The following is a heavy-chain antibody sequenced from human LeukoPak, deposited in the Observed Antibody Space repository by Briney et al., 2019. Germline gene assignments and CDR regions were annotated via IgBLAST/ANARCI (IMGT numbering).Heavy chain of an antibody. CDR3: AKDPDSSGLGAFDI. D-gene: IGHD3-22*01. V-gene: IGHV3-30*18. J-gene: IGHJ3*02. CDR1: GFTFSSYG. Sequence: GGSLRLSCAASGFTFSSYGMHWVRQAPGKGLEWVAVISYDGSNKYYADSVKGRFTISRDNSKNTLYLQMNSPRAEDTAVYYCAKDPDSSGLGAFDIWGQGTMVTVSS. CDR2: ISYDGSNK.